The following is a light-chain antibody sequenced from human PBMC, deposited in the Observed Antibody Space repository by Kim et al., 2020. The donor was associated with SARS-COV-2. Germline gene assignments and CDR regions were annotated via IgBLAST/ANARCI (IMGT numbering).Light chain of an antibody. CDR3: QQYTDWPPYT. CDR2: DAS. CDR1: QTINTN. Sequence: VSPGDIATLSRRASQTINTNLAWYQQKPGQAPSLLMYDASARARGVPARFSGSGSGTEFTLSISSVQSEDFAMYYCQQYTDWPPYTFGQGTKLEI. V-gene: IGKV3-15*01. J-gene: IGKJ2*01.